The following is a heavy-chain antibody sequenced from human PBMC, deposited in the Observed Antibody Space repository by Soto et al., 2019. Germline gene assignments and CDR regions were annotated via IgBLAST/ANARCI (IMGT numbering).Heavy chain of an antibody. CDR3: AHSRGDGDYFPY. Sequence: QITLKESGPTLVKPTQTLTLTCTFSGFSLSTTGKSVAWIRQPPGKALEWLSVIYWDDDKRYSPSLNTRLTIAKDTSKNQVVLKLTNMDPSDTVTYYCAHSRGDGDYFPYWGQGTLVSVSS. V-gene: IGHV2-5*02. CDR1: GFSLSTTGKS. D-gene: IGHD3-16*01. CDR2: IYWDDDK. J-gene: IGHJ4*02.